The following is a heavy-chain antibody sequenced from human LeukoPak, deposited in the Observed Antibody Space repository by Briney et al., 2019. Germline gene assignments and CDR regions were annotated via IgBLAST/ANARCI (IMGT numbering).Heavy chain of an antibody. D-gene: IGHD3-10*01. Sequence: SETLSLTCAVSGYSISSGYYWGWIRQPPGKGLEWIGSIYHSGSTYYNPSLKSRVTISVDTSKNQFSLKLSSVTAADTAVYYCARVPFFYGSGTYAFDIWGQGTMVTVSS. V-gene: IGHV4-38-2*01. CDR1: GYSISSGYY. CDR2: IYHSGST. J-gene: IGHJ3*02. CDR3: ARVPFFYGSGTYAFDI.